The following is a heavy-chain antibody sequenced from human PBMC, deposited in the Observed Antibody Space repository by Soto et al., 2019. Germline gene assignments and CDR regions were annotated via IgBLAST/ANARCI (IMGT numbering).Heavy chain of an antibody. J-gene: IGHJ4*02. CDR2: ISYDGSNK. CDR1: GFTFSSYG. CDR3: AKGSTATTYFDY. Sequence: QVQLVESGGGVVQPGRSLGLSCAASGFTFSSYGMHWVRQAPGKGLEWVAVISYDGSNKYYADSVKGRFTISRDNSKNTLYLQMNSLRAEDTAVYYCAKGSTATTYFDYWGQGTLVTVSS. V-gene: IGHV3-30*18. D-gene: IGHD5-18*01.